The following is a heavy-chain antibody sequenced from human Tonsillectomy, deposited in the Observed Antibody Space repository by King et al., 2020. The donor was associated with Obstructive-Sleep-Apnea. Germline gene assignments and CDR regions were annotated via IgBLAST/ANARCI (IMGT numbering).Heavy chain of an antibody. J-gene: IGHJ4*02. D-gene: IGHD3-10*01. V-gene: IGHV2-5*02. CDR3: AHRLPFGDASLYFDY. CDR1: GFSLSTSEVG. CDR2: IYWDDDK. Sequence: TLKESGPTLVKPTQTLTLTCTFSGFSLSTSEVGVGWIRQPPGKALEWLALIYWDDDKRYSPSLKSRLTITKDTSKNQVVLTITNMDPVDTAKYYCAHRLPFGDASLYFDYWGQGTLVTVSS.